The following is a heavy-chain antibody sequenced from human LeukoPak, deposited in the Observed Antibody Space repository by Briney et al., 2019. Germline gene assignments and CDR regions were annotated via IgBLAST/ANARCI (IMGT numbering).Heavy chain of an antibody. CDR1: GGSISSGGYY. V-gene: IGHV4-31*03. CDR2: IYYSGST. CDR3: ARGLDYYFDY. D-gene: IGHD3-10*01. Sequence: SETLSLTYTVSGGSISSGGYYWSWIRQHPGKGLEWIGYIYYSGSTYYNPSLKSRVTISVDTSKNQFSLKLSSVTAADTAVYYCARGLDYYFDYWGQGTLVTVSS. J-gene: IGHJ4*02.